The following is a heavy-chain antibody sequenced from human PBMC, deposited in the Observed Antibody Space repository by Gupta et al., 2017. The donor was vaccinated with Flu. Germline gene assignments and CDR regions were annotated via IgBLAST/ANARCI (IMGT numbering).Heavy chain of an antibody. CDR2: ISFSGST. J-gene: IGHJ4*02. CDR1: GDSISSGDFY. V-gene: IGHV4-30-4*01. Sequence: QVQLQESGPGLVKPSQTLSLICSVSGDSISSGDFYWSWIRQSPGKGLEWIGYISFSGSTFYHPSVMRRITISVDKAKNQFSLTMRSVSAADTAVYYCARDVGGKYYFDSWGQGTLVTVSS. D-gene: IGHD1-26*01. CDR3: ARDVGGKYYFDS.